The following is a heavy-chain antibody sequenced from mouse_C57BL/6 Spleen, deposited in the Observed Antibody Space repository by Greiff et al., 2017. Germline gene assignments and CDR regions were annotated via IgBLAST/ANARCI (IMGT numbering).Heavy chain of an antibody. Sequence: EVQLQQSGPVLVKPGASVKMSCKASGYTFTDYYMNWVKQSHGKSLEWIGVINPYNGGTSYNQKFKGKATLTVDKSSSTAYMELNSLTSEDSAVYYCAGATVVAPFDYWGQGTTLTGSS. V-gene: IGHV1-19*01. J-gene: IGHJ2*01. CDR3: AGATVVAPFDY. CDR2: INPYNGGT. D-gene: IGHD1-1*01. CDR1: GYTFTDYY.